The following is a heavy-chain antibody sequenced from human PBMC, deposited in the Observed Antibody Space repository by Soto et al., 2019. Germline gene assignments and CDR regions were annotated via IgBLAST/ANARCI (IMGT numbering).Heavy chain of an antibody. Sequence: PSETLSLTCTVSGGSISNYYWNWIRQSPGKGPEWIGYIYYSGNSNYNPSLKSRVTMSVDTSKNQFSLKLSSVTAADTAVYYCAKWSGSWNAFDYWGQGTLVTVSS. CDR1: GGSISNYY. V-gene: IGHV4-59*03. CDR2: IYYSGNS. CDR3: AKWSGSWNAFDY. J-gene: IGHJ4*02. D-gene: IGHD6-13*01.